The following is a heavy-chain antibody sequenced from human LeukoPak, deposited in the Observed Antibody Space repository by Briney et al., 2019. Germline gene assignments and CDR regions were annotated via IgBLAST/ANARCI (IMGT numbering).Heavy chain of an antibody. Sequence: PSETLSLTCTVSGGSISSSSYYWGWIRQPPGKGLEWIGSIYYSGSTYYNPSLKSRVTISVDTSKNQFSLKLSSVTAADTAVYYCAREGSRGRFDPWGQGTLVTVSS. D-gene: IGHD3-16*01. CDR3: AREGSRGRFDP. CDR2: IYYSGST. J-gene: IGHJ5*02. CDR1: GGSISSSSYY. V-gene: IGHV4-39*02.